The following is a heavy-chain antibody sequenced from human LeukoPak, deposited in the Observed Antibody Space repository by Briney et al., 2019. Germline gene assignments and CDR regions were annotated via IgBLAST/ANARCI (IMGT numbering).Heavy chain of an antibody. D-gene: IGHD3-3*01. CDR2: MNPNSGNT. Sequence: ASVKVSCKASGYTFTSYDINWVRQATGRGLEWMGWMNPNSGNTGYAQKFQGRVTMTRNTSISTAYMELSSLRSEDTAVYYCARGRSRWYDFWSGYYVEWGQGTLVTVSS. J-gene: IGHJ4*02. CDR1: GYTFTSYD. V-gene: IGHV1-8*01. CDR3: ARGRSRWYDFWSGYYVE.